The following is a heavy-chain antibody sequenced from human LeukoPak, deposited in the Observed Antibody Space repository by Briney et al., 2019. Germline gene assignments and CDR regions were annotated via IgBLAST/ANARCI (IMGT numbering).Heavy chain of an antibody. Sequence: SETLSLTCTVSGGSISSSSYFWGWIRQPPGKGLEWIGSIYYSGSTYYNPSLKSRVTISVDTSKNQFSLKLSSVTAADTAVYYCARSPQYYDFWSGYSSFDYWGQGTLVTVSS. CDR2: IYYSGST. CDR3: ARSPQYYDFWSGYSSFDY. V-gene: IGHV4-39*07. J-gene: IGHJ4*02. D-gene: IGHD3-3*01. CDR1: GGSISSSSYF.